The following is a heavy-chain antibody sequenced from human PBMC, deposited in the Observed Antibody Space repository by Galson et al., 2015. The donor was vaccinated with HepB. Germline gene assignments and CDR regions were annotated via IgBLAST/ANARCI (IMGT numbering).Heavy chain of an antibody. Sequence: SLRLSCAASGFTFNNYWMTWARQAPGKGLEWVANIREDGGEKYYVDSVKGRFTISRDNAKNSLYLQMNSLRVEDTAIYYCVRDRDTVEVDEYFQHWGQGTLVTVSA. CDR1: GFTFNNYW. D-gene: IGHD2-21*01. J-gene: IGHJ1*01. CDR2: IREDGGEK. CDR3: VRDRDTVEVDEYFQH. V-gene: IGHV3-7*03.